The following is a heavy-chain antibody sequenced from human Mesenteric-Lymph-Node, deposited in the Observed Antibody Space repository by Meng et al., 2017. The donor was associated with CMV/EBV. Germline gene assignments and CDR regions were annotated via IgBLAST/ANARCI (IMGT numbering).Heavy chain of an antibody. CDR2: IRQDGTTI. Sequence: GESLKISCAASEFTFGYYWMSWVRQAPGKGLEWVANIRQDGTTIYYMDSVKGRFTISRDNAKNSVYLQMNSLRADDTAVHYCARVASTGGDFDYWGQGTLVTVSS. CDR3: ARVASTGGDFDY. CDR1: EFTFGYYW. V-gene: IGHV3-7*01. J-gene: IGHJ4*02. D-gene: IGHD7-27*01.